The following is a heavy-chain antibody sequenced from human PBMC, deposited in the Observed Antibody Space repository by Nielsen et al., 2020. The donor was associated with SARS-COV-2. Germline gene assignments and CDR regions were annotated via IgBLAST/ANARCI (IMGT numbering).Heavy chain of an antibody. D-gene: IGHD2-15*01. CDR1: GYTFTSYY. Sequence: ASVKVSCKASGYTFTSYYMRWVRQAPGQGLEWMGIINPSGGSTSYAQKFQGRVTMTRDTSTSTVYMELNSLRSEDTAVYYCARESGGYCSGGSCPNWFDPWGQGTLATVSS. V-gene: IGHV1-46*01. CDR2: INPSGGST. CDR3: ARESGGYCSGGSCPNWFDP. J-gene: IGHJ5*02.